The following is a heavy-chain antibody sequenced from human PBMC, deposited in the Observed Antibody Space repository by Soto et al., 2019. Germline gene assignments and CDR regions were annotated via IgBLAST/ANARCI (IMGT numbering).Heavy chain of an antibody. J-gene: IGHJ4*02. D-gene: IGHD1-26*01. V-gene: IGHV3-21*01. Sequence: EVQLVESGGGLVKPGGSLRLSCAASGFTFSSYSMNWVRQAPGKGLEWVSSISSSSSYIYHADSVKGRFTISRDNAKNSLYLQMNSLRAEDTAVYYCARIGWELLFDYFDYWGQGTLVTVSS. CDR2: ISSSSSYI. CDR3: ARIGWELLFDYFDY. CDR1: GFTFSSYS.